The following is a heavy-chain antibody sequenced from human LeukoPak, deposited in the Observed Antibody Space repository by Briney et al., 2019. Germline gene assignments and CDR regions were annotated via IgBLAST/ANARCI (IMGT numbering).Heavy chain of an antibody. V-gene: IGHV1-2*02. Sequence: ASVKVSCKASGYTFTGYYMHWVRQAPGQGLEWMGWINPNSGGTNYAQKFQGRVTMTRDTSISTAYMELSRLRSDDTAVYYCARDGSSGCYKSGMYYFDYGGQGPWVTVSS. CDR1: GYTFTGYY. CDR3: ARDGSSGCYKSGMYYFDY. CDR2: INPNSGGT. D-gene: IGHD6-19*01. J-gene: IGHJ4*02.